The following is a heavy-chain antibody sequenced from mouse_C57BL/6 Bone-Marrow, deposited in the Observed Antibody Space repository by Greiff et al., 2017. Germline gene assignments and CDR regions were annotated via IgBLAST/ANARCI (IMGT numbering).Heavy chain of an antibody. V-gene: IGHV14-4*01. J-gene: IGHJ2*01. D-gene: IGHD2-3*01. CDR1: GFNIKDDY. CDR3: SSFDGNYFDF. Sequence: VQLQQSGAELVRPGASVKLSCTASGFNIKDDYIHWVKQRPEQGLEWIGWIDPEIGDTEYASKFTGQATITSDTSSNTAYLQLRSLTSEDTAVYYCSSFDGNYFDFWGQGTPLTVAS. CDR2: IDPEIGDT.